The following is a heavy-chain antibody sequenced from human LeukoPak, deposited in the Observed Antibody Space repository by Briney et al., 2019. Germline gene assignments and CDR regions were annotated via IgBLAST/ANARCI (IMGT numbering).Heavy chain of an antibody. Sequence: SETLSLTCTVPGGSITFGSYYWTWIRHPAGKCLEWIVRIYTSGRTFYNPSLKTRATISMDTSMNQFSLRLNSVTAADTAVYYCARARVIPASFDDWGQGTVVTVSS. CDR3: ARARVIPASFDD. CDR2: IYTSGRT. CDR1: GGSITFGSYY. V-gene: IGHV4-61*02. D-gene: IGHD3-16*02. J-gene: IGHJ4*02.